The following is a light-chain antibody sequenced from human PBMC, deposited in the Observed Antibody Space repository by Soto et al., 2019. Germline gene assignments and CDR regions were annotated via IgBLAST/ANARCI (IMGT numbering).Light chain of an antibody. J-gene: IGKJ1*01. V-gene: IGKV1-5*01. CDR1: QSISSW. CDR2: DAS. Sequence: GDRVTITCRASQSISSWLAWYQQKPGKAPKLLIYDASSLESGVPSRFSSSGSGTEFTLTISSLQPDDFATYYCQQYNSYSPTFGQGTKVDIK. CDR3: QQYNSYSPT.